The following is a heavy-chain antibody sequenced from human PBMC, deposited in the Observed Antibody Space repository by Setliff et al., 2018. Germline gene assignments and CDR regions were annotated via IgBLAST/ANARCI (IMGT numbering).Heavy chain of an antibody. CDR3: VRDRAAIVVGTPTAAFDI. D-gene: IGHD2-2*01. CDR1: GYDFFGYW. J-gene: IGHJ3*02. CDR2: IYPGDSDV. Sequence: PGESLKISCQGLGYDFFGYWIAWVRQVPGKGPEWVGLIYPGDSDVKYSPSFQGHVTMSVDKSINTAYLQWSSMKSSDTAMYYCVRDRAAIVVGTPTAAFDICGQGTMVTVSS. V-gene: IGHV5-51*01.